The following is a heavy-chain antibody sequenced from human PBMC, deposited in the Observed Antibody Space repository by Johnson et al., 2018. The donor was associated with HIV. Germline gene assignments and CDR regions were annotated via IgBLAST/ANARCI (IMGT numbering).Heavy chain of an antibody. CDR3: AREWELLGSAFDI. CDR1: GFTFSSYA. CDR2: ISYDGSNK. J-gene: IGHJ3*02. D-gene: IGHD1-26*01. V-gene: IGHV3-30-3*01. Sequence: QMLLVESGGDVVQPGRSLRLSCAASGFTFSSYAMHWVRQAPGKGLEWVAVISYDGSNKYYADSVKGRFTISRDNSKNTLYLQMNSLRAEDTAVYYCAREWELLGSAFDIWGQGTMVTVSS.